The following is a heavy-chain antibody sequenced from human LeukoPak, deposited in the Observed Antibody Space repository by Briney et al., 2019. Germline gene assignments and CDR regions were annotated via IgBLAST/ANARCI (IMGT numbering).Heavy chain of an antibody. CDR2: IYYSGST. CDR1: GGSISSSSYY. V-gene: IGHV4-39*01. J-gene: IGHJ5*02. CDR3: ARRDIAARLNWFDP. D-gene: IGHD6-6*01. Sequence: SETLSLTCTVSGGSISSSSYYWGWIRQPPGKGLEWIGNIYYSGSTYYNPSLKSRVSISLDTSKNQFSLKLSSVTAADTAVYYCARRDIAARLNWFDPWGQGTLVTVSS.